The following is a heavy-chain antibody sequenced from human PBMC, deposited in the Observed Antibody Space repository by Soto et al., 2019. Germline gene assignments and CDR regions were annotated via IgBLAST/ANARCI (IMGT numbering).Heavy chain of an antibody. CDR3: ARGRRIAAAADFYFDS. CDR2: ISSRTNTI. CDR1: GFTFSAYS. J-gene: IGHJ4*02. D-gene: IGHD6-13*01. V-gene: IGHV3-48*01. Sequence: PGGSLRLSCAASGFTFSAYSMNWVRQAPGKGLEWVSYISSRTNTIYYADSVQGRFTISRDDAKNSLYLQMDSLRAEDTAVYYCARGRRIAAAADFYFDSWGQGTLVTVSS.